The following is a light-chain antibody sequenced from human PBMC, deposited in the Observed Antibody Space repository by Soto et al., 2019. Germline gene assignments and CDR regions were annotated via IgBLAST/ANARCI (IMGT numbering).Light chain of an antibody. J-gene: IGKJ4*01. CDR1: QSVSSN. CDR3: QQLTRYPST. CDR2: DAS. Sequence: IVLTQSPATLSVSPGERATLSCRASQSVSSNLAWHQQRPGQAPRLLIYDASTLHSGVPSRFSGSGSGTDFTLTISGLQPEDFATYYCQQLTRYPSTFGGGTKVDIK. V-gene: IGKV3-15*01.